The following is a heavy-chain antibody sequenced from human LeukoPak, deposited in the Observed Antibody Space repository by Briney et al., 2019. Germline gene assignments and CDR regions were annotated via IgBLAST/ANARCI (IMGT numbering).Heavy chain of an antibody. V-gene: IGHV3-49*04. J-gene: IGHJ5*02. CDR3: TREFRYFDWLLFGWFDP. CDR1: GFTVSSTY. D-gene: IGHD3-9*01. CDR2: IRSKAYGGTT. Sequence: PGGSLRLSCLASGFTVSSTYMSWVRQALGKGLEWVGFIRSKAYGGTTEYAASVKGRFTISRDDSKSIAYLQMNSLKTEDTAVYYCTREFRYFDWLLFGWFDPWGQGTLVTVSS.